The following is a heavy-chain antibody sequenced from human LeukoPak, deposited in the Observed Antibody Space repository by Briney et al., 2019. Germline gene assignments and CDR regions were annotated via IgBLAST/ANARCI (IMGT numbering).Heavy chain of an antibody. CDR1: GFTVSSDY. CDR2: IYSGGST. CDR3: ARDLGSWYNY. D-gene: IGHD6-13*01. V-gene: IGHV3-53*01. J-gene: IGHJ4*02. Sequence: GGSLRLSCAASGFTVSSDYMSWVRQAPGKRLEWVSVIYSGGSTYYADSVKGRFAISRDNSKNTLYLQMNSLRAEDTAVYYCARDLGSWYNYWGQGTLVTVSS.